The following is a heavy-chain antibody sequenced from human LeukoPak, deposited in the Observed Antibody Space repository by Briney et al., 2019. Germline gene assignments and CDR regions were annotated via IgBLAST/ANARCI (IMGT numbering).Heavy chain of an antibody. V-gene: IGHV3-30*18. Sequence: QSGGSLRLSCAASGFTFSSYGMHWVRQAPGKGLEWVAVISYDGSNKYYADSVKGRFTISRDNSKNTLYLQMNSLRAEDTAVYYCAKDLGGAAAGTGYFDYWGQGTLVTVSS. CDR3: AKDLGGAAAGTGYFDY. J-gene: IGHJ4*02. D-gene: IGHD6-13*01. CDR2: ISYDGSNK. CDR1: GFTFSSYG.